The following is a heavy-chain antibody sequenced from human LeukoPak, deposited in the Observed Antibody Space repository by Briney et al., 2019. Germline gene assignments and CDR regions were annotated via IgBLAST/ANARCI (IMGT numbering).Heavy chain of an antibody. V-gene: IGHV3-74*01. Sequence: GGSLRLSCAASGFTFSNYWMHWVRQAPGKGLVWVSRINSDGSSISYADSVKGRFTISRDNAKNTLDLQMNSLRAEDTAVYYCARDRSGSGSYFAFDIWGQGTMVTVSS. CDR2: INSDGSSI. D-gene: IGHD3-10*01. J-gene: IGHJ3*02. CDR1: GFTFSNYW. CDR3: ARDRSGSGSYFAFDI.